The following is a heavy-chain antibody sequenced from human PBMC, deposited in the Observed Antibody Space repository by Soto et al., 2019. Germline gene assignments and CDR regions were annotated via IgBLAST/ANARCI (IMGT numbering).Heavy chain of an antibody. CDR2: ISAYNGNT. J-gene: IGHJ4*02. D-gene: IGHD3-22*01. CDR1: GYTFTSYG. V-gene: IGHV1-18*01. CDR3: ARVSYYDSSGYYYV. Sequence: ASVKVSCKASGYTFTSYGISWVRQAPGQGLEWMGWISAYNGNTNYAQKLQGRVTMTTDTSTSTAYMELRSLRSDDTAVYYCARVSYYDSSGYYYVWGQGTLVTSPQ.